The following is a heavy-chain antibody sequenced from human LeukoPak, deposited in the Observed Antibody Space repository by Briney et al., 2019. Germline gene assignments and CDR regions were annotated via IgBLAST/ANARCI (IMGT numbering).Heavy chain of an antibody. V-gene: IGHV3-7*01. CDR2: IKQDGSEK. CDR3: ARDSGYCSGGSCYSTFDY. J-gene: IGHJ4*02. D-gene: IGHD2-15*01. CDR1: GFTFSSYW. Sequence: GGSLRLSCAASGFTFSSYWMSWLRQAPGKGLEWVANIKQDGSEKYYVDSVKGRFTISRDNAKNSLYLQMNSLRAEDTAVYYCARDSGYCSGGSCYSTFDYWGQGTLVTVSP.